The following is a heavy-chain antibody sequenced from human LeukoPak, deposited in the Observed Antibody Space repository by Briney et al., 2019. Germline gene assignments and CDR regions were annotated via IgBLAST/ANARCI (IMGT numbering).Heavy chain of an antibody. J-gene: IGHJ6*02. CDR3: ARRFYYAMDV. CDR1: GYSFTGYF. V-gene: IGHV1-2*02. CDR2: INPNSGDT. Sequence: ASVKVSCKASGYSFTGYFMQWVRQAPGQGLEWMGWINPNSGDTNYAQKFQGRVTMTRATSISTAYMELSRLRSDDAAVYYCARRFYYAMDVWGQGTTVTVSS. D-gene: IGHD3-16*01.